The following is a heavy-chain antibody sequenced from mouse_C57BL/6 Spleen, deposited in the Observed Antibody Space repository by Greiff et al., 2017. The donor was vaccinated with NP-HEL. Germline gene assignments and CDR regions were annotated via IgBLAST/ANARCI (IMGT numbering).Heavy chain of an antibody. D-gene: IGHD1-1*01. CDR3: ARSPYYYCSGDWYFDV. CDR2: IYWDDDK. Sequence: QVTLKVSGPGILQSSQTLSLTCSFSGFSLSTSGMGVSWIRQPSGKGLEWLAHIYWDDDKRYNPSLKSRLTISKDTSRNQVFLKITSVDTADTATYYCARSPYYYCSGDWYFDVWGTGTTVTVSS. J-gene: IGHJ1*03. CDR1: GFSLSTSGMG. V-gene: IGHV8-12*01.